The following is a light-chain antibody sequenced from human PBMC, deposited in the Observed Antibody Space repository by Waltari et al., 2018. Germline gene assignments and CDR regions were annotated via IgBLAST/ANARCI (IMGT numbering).Light chain of an antibody. Sequence: QPVLTQPPSMSGAPGQKVTIPCTGGSSNFGAGYDVPWYQQFPGTAPKLLIFGNTNRPAGVPDRFSVSWSGTSASLAIAGLQSEDEAVYCQSFDSSLSASVFGIGTKLTVL. J-gene: IGLJ3*02. V-gene: IGLV1-40*01. CDR2: GNT. CDR3: QSFDSSLSASV. CDR1: SSNFGAGYD.